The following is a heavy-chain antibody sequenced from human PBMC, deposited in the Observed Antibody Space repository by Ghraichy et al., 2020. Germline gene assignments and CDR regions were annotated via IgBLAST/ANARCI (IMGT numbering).Heavy chain of an antibody. CDR1: GYTFTSYD. Sequence: ASVKVSCKASGYTFTSYDINWVRQATGQGLEWMGWMNPNSGNTGYAQKFQGRVTMTRNTSISTAYMELSSLRSEDTAVYYCASVPTDYGDGDYWGQGTLVTVSS. CDR2: MNPNSGNT. D-gene: IGHD4-17*01. V-gene: IGHV1-8*01. CDR3: ASVPTDYGDGDY. J-gene: IGHJ4*02.